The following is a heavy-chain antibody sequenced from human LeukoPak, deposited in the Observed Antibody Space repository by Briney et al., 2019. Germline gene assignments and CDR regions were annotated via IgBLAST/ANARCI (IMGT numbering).Heavy chain of an antibody. CDR2: IYPGDSDT. Sequence: GESLQISCKGSGYSFTSYWIGWVRQLPGKGLEWMGIIYPGDSDTRYSPSFQGQVTISADKSISTAYLQWSSLKASDTAMYYCARARRDYDFWSGYYTSGGEYFQHWGQGTLVTVSS. V-gene: IGHV5-51*01. D-gene: IGHD3-3*01. J-gene: IGHJ1*01. CDR1: GYSFTSYW. CDR3: ARARRDYDFWSGYYTSGGEYFQH.